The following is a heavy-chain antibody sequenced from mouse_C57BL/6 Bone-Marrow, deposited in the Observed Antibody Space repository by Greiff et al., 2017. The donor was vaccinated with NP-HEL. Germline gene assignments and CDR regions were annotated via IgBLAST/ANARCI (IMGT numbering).Heavy chain of an antibody. V-gene: IGHV1-69*01. J-gene: IGHJ4*01. CDR1: GYTFTSYW. CDR3: ARLRPYYYGSSYEAMDY. Sequence: VQLQQSGAELVMPGASVKLSCKASGYTFTSYWMHWVKQRPGQGLEWIGEIDPSDSYTNYNQKFKGKSTLTVDKSSSTAYMQLSSLTSEDSAVYYCARLRPYYYGSSYEAMDYWGQGTSVTVSS. CDR2: IDPSDSYT. D-gene: IGHD1-1*01.